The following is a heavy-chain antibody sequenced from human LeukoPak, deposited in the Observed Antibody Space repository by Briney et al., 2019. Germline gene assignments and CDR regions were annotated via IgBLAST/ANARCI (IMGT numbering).Heavy chain of an antibody. D-gene: IGHD6-13*01. Sequence: GGSLRLSCAASGFTFSSYAIHWVRQAPGKGLEWVAVISPDGSNKYFADSVKGRFTISRDNSKNTVYLQMNSLRAEDTAVFYCAKDLNSNSWYWIFHYWGQGTLVTVSS. CDR3: AKDLNSNSWYWIFHY. CDR1: GFTFSSYA. J-gene: IGHJ4*02. CDR2: ISPDGSNK. V-gene: IGHV3-30*04.